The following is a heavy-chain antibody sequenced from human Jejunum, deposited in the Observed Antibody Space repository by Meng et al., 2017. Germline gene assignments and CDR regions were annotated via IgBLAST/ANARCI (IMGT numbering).Heavy chain of an antibody. CDR2: THWNDAN. Sequence: QLPLKASRPTLLKPTDTLTLAGPFYGCSLSNSGVWLGWVRKPTGKALEWLAVTHWNDANSNSPSLKSRLTVTENTPKNQVVLTMTNMDPVDTGTYYCAHRTVGRGFAYWGQETLVTVSS. CDR1: GCSLSNSGVW. CDR3: AHRTVGRGFAY. D-gene: IGHD4-23*01. V-gene: IGHV2-5*01. J-gene: IGHJ4*02.